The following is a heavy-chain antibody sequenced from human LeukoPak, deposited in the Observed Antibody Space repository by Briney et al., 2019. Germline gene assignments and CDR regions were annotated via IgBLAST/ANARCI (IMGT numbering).Heavy chain of an antibody. V-gene: IGHV6-1*01. CDR3: ARGSSSWYDNWFDP. CDR1: GDSVSSNSAA. Sequence: SQTLSLTCAISGDSVSSNSAAWNWIRQSPSRGLEWLGRTYYRSKWYNDYAVSVKCRITINPDTSKNQFSLQLNSVTPEDTAVYYCARGSSSWYDNWFDPWGQGTLVTVS. CDR2: TYYRSKWYN. J-gene: IGHJ5*02. D-gene: IGHD6-13*01.